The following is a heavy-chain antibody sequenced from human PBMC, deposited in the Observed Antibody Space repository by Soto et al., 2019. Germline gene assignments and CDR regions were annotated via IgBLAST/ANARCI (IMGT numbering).Heavy chain of an antibody. CDR1: GFTFSSYA. CDR2: ISGSGGST. J-gene: IGHJ6*03. CDR3: AKDRPYDILTGYYTNYYYMDV. Sequence: GGSLRLSCAASGFTFSSYAMSWVRQAPGKGLEWVSAISGSGGSTYYADSVKGRFTSSRDNSKNKLYLQMNSLRADDTAVYYCAKDRPYDILTGYYTNYYYMDVWGKGTTVTVSS. V-gene: IGHV3-23*01. D-gene: IGHD3-9*01.